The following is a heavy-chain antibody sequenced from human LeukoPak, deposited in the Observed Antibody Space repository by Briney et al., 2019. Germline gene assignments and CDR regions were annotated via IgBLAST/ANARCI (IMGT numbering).Heavy chain of an antibody. J-gene: IGHJ4*02. CDR2: ISGSGGST. CDR1: GFTVSSNF. CDR3: AKADLYYYGSGSVFDY. D-gene: IGHD3-10*01. V-gene: IGHV3-23*01. Sequence: GGSLRLSCAASGFTVSSNFMSWVRQAPGKGLEWVSAISGSGGSTYYADSVKGRFTISRDNSKNTLYLQMNSLRAEDTAVYYCAKADLYYYGSGSVFDYWGQGTLVTVSS.